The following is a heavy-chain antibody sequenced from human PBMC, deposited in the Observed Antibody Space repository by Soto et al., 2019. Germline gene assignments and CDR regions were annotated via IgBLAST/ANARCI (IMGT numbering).Heavy chain of an antibody. CDR3: AGGSAAGYFQH. Sequence: QVQLVQSGAEVKKPGSSVKVSCKASGGTFSSYTISWVRQAPGQGLEWMGRIIPILGIANYAQKFQGRVTITADKATSTAYMELSSLRSEDTAVYYCAGGSAAGYFQHWGQGTLVTVSS. V-gene: IGHV1-69*02. CDR2: IIPILGIA. J-gene: IGHJ1*01. D-gene: IGHD2-15*01. CDR1: GGTFSSYT.